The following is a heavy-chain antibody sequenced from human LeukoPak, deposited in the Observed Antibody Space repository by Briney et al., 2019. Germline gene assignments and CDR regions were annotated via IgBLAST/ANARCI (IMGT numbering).Heavy chain of an antibody. CDR1: GYSISSGYY. Sequence: PSETLSLTCAVSGYSISSGYYWSWIRQPPGKGLEWIGEINHSGSTNYNPSLKSRVTISVDTSKNQFSLKLSSVTAADTAVYYCARGSAAHYYYYMDVWGKGTTVTVSS. J-gene: IGHJ6*03. D-gene: IGHD2-15*01. V-gene: IGHV4-34*01. CDR2: INHSGST. CDR3: ARGSAAHYYYYMDV.